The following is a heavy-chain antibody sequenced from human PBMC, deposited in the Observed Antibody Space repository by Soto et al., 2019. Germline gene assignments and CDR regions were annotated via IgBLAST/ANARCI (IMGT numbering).Heavy chain of an antibody. CDR1: GYTFTSYG. CDR3: ARDHMVRGTGWYYYYGMDV. J-gene: IGHJ6*02. V-gene: IGHV1-18*04. Sequence: ASVKVSCKASGYTFTSYGISWVRQAPGQGLEWMGWISAYNGNTNYAQKLQGRVTMTTDTSTSTAYMELRSLRSDDTAVYYCARDHMVRGTGWYYYYGMDVWGQGTTVTV. D-gene: IGHD3-10*01. CDR2: ISAYNGNT.